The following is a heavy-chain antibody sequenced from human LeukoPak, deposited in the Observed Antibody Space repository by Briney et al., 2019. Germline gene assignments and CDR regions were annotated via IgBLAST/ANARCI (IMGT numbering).Heavy chain of an antibody. J-gene: IGHJ4*02. D-gene: IGHD3-22*01. CDR1: GYTFTSYY. V-gene: IGHV1-46*01. CDR2: INPSGGST. CDR3: ARSGYGHYYDSSGFQSLEY. Sequence: GASVTVSCKASGYTFTSYYMHWVRQAPGQGLEWMGIINPSGGSTSYAQKFQGRVTMTRDTSTSTVYMELSSLRSEDTAVYYCARSGYGHYYDSSGFQSLEYWGQGTLVTVSS.